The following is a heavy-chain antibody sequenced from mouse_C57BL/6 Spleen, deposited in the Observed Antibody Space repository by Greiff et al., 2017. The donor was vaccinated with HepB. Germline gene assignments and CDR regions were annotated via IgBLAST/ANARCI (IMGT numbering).Heavy chain of an antibody. CDR2: ISDGGSYT. J-gene: IGHJ3*01. CDR1: GFTFSSYA. Sequence: DVKLVESGGGLVKPGGSLKLSCAASGFTFSSYAMSWVRQTPEKRLEWVATISDGGSYTYYPDNVKGRFTISRDNAKNNLYLQMSRLKSEDAAMYCCAGGYGRPPWGFAYWGQGTLVTVSA. CDR3: AGGYGRPPWGFAY. V-gene: IGHV5-4*03. D-gene: IGHD2-10*02.